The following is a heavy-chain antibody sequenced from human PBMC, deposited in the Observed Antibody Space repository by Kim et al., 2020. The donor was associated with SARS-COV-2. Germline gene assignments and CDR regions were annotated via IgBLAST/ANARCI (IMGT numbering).Heavy chain of an antibody. Sequence: TYYNPSLKSRVTISVDTSKNQFSLKLSSVTAADTAVYYCARQETYYYMDVWGKGTTVTVSS. J-gene: IGHJ6*03. CDR2: T. CDR3: ARQETYYYMDV. V-gene: IGHV4-39*01.